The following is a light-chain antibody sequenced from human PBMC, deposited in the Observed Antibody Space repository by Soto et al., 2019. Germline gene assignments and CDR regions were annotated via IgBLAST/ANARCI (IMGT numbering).Light chain of an antibody. CDR2: LSS. Sequence: DIMMTQFPLALSVTPGEPASISCRSSQSLLHSNGYHYLDWYLQKPGQSPQLLIFLSSNRASGVVDXXSGSGSGTTFTLRISRVEAEDVGVYYCMQALETPRTFGQGTKVEIK. V-gene: IGKV2-28*01. J-gene: IGKJ1*01. CDR3: MQALETPRT. CDR1: QSLLHSNGYHY.